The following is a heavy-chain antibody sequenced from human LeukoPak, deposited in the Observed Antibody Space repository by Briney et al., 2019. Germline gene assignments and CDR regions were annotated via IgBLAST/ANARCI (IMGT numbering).Heavy chain of an antibody. V-gene: IGHV3-49*04. Sequence: PGRSLRLSCSGSGFTFDDHAMSWVRQAPGKGLEWVGFIRSKAYGGTTEYAASVRGRFSISRDDSKNIAYLQMSSLETEDTAVYFCARGPIYLWLYYGMDVWGQGTTVTVSS. J-gene: IGHJ6*02. CDR1: GFTFDDHA. CDR3: ARGPIYLWLYYGMDV. CDR2: IRSKAYGGTT. D-gene: IGHD5-18*01.